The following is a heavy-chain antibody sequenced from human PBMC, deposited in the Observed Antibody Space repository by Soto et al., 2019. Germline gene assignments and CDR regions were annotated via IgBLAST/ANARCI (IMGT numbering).Heavy chain of an antibody. V-gene: IGHV3-13*01. Sequence: GGSLRLSCAASGFTFSSYDMHWVRQATGKGLEWVSAIGTAGDTYYPGSVKGRFTISRDNAKNTLYLQMNSLRAEDTAVYYCARDRSRYYDILNWFDPWGQGTLVTVSS. D-gene: IGHD3-9*01. CDR2: IGTAGDT. J-gene: IGHJ5*02. CDR1: GFTFSSYD. CDR3: ARDRSRYYDILNWFDP.